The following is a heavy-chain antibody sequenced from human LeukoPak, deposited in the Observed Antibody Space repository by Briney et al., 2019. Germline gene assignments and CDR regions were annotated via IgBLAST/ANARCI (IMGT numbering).Heavy chain of an antibody. D-gene: IGHD3-3*01. CDR3: ARGGDFWSGFNWFDP. CDR2: ISSSGSTI. Sequence: PGGSLRLSCAASGFTFSSYEMNWVRQAPGKGLEWVSYISSSGSTIYYADSVKGRFTISRDNAKNSLYLQMNSLRAEDTAVYYCARGGDFWSGFNWFDPWGQGTLVTVSS. V-gene: IGHV3-48*03. CDR1: GFTFSSYE. J-gene: IGHJ5*02.